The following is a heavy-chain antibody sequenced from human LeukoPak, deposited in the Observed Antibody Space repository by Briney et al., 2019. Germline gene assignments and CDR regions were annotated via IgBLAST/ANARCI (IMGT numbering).Heavy chain of an antibody. Sequence: ASVRVSCEASGYTFTSYYMHWVRQAPGQGLERIGIINPSGGSTSYAKKFQGRVTMTRDTSTSTVYMELSSLRSEDTAVYYCARVGGWYSVVDYWGQGTLVTVSS. D-gene: IGHD6-19*01. CDR2: INPSGGST. V-gene: IGHV1-46*01. CDR3: ARVGGWYSVVDY. J-gene: IGHJ4*02. CDR1: GYTFTSYY.